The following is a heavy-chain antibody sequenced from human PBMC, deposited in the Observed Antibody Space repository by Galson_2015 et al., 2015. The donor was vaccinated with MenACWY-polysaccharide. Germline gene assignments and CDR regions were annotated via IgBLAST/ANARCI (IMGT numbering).Heavy chain of an antibody. CDR1: GGSISSNHW. J-gene: IGHJ3*02. CDR3: ARRYRYATSDYYPAFDM. CDR2: IYHTGTT. Sequence: SETLSLTCAVSGGSISSNHWWSWVRQPPGKGLEWIGEIYHTGTTNYNPSLESRLTISADKSQSQFSLKLSSVTAADTAVYYCARRYRYATSDYYPAFDMWGQGTMVTVSS. V-gene: IGHV4-4*02. D-gene: IGHD2-2*01.